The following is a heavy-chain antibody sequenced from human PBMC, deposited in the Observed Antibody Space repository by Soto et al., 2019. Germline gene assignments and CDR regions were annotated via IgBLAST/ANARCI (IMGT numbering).Heavy chain of an antibody. CDR2: IYYSGNT. CDR3: AREGGESSDGLYYFDS. CDR1: GGSTSSDNY. Sequence: TSETLSLTCTVSGGSTSSDNYWSWIRQPPGKGLEWIGHIYYSGNTDYNPSLKSRLAISIDTSKNQFSLKLSSVTAADTAVYFCAREGGESSDGLYYFDSWGQGSLVTVSS. V-gene: IGHV4-30-4*01. J-gene: IGHJ4*02. D-gene: IGHD3-16*01.